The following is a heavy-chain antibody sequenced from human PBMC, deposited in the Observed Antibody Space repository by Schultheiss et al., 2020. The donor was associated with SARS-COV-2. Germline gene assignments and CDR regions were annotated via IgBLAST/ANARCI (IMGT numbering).Heavy chain of an antibody. CDR1: GGSISSYY. J-gene: IGHJ3*02. D-gene: IGHD2/OR15-2a*01. CDR3: AGVVSPGAFDI. V-gene: IGHV4-39*01. CDR2: IYYSGST. Sequence: SETLSLTCTVSGGSISSYYWGWIRQPPGKGLEWIGSIYYSGSTYYNPSLKSRVTISVDTSKNQFSLKLSSVTAADTAVYYCAGVVSPGAFDIWGQGTMVTVSS.